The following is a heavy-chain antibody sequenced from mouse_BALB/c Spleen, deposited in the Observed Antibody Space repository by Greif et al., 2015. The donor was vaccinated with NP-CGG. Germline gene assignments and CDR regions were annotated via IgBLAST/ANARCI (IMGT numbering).Heavy chain of an antibody. CDR2: INPSTGYT. CDR1: GYTFTSYW. J-gene: IGHJ4*01. Sequence: QVQLQQSGAELAKPGASVKMSCKASGYTFTSYWMHWVKQRPGQGLEWIGYINPSTGYTEYNQKFKDKATLTADKSSSTAYMQLSSLTSEDSAVYYCARSKYGNYGHYAMDYWGQGTSVTVSS. CDR3: ARSKYGNYGHYAMDY. D-gene: IGHD2-10*02. V-gene: IGHV1-7*01.